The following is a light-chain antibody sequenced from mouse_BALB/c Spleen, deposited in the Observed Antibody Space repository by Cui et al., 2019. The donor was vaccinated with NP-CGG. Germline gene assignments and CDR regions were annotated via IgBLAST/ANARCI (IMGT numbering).Light chain of an antibody. CDR2: GTN. J-gene: IGLJ1*01. CDR1: TGAVTTSNY. CDR3: ALWYSNHWV. V-gene: IGLV1*01. Sequence: QAVVTQESALTTSPGGTVTLTCRSSTGAVTTSNYANWVQEKPDHLFTGLIGGTNNRAPGVPARFSGSLIGDTAALTITGAQTEDEAIYFCALWYSNHWVFGGGTELTVL.